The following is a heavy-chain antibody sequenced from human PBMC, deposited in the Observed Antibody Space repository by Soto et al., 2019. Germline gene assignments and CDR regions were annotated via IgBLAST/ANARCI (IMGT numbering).Heavy chain of an antibody. CDR1: GYTCTSYG. Sequence: VEVPFKASGYTCTSYGSRWVLQAPGQALAWMGWIGAYKGNTNYAQKLQGIVTMTTDTSPSTAYMELRSLRSDDTAVYYCARDGDTYGCVYWGQGTLVADAS. V-gene: IGHV1-18*04. CDR3: ARDGDTYGCVY. D-gene: IGHD3-10*01. CDR2: IGAYKGNT. J-gene: IGHJ4*02.